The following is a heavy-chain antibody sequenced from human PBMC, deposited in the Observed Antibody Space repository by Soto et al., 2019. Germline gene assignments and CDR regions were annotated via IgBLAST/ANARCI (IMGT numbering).Heavy chain of an antibody. Sequence: GGSLRLSCAASGFTFSSYNMNWVRQAPGKGLEWVSSISSSSSYIYYADSVKGRFTISRDNAKNSLYLQMNSLRAEDTAVYYCAGHTIFGYSYGMDVWGQGTTVTVSS. CDR2: ISSSSSYI. CDR1: GFTFSSYN. J-gene: IGHJ6*02. D-gene: IGHD3-3*01. V-gene: IGHV3-21*01. CDR3: AGHTIFGYSYGMDV.